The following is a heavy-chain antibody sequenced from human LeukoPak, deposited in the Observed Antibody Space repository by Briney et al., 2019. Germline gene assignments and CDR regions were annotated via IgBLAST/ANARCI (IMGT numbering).Heavy chain of an antibody. CDR3: ARDRTSSGWYPDYWYFDL. CDR2: IYNSGST. Sequence: SETLSLTCTVSGGSISSYYWSWIRQPPGKGLEWIGYIYNSGSTNHNPSLRSRVTISVDTSKNQFSLKLSSVTAADTAVYYCARDRTSSGWYPDYWYFDLWGRGTLVTVSS. J-gene: IGHJ2*01. CDR1: GGSISSYY. V-gene: IGHV4-59*01. D-gene: IGHD6-19*01.